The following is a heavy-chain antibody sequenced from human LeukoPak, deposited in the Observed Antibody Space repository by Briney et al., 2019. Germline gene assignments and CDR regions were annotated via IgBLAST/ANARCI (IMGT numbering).Heavy chain of an antibody. CDR3: AIGFRMATTPLDY. CDR2: INPNSGGT. Sequence: ASVKVSCTASGYTFTGYYMHWVRQAPGQGLEWMGWINPNSGGTNYAQKFQGWVTMTRDTSISTAYMELSRLRSDDTAVYYCAIGFRMATTPLDYWGQGTLVTVSS. D-gene: IGHD5-24*01. CDR1: GYTFTGYY. J-gene: IGHJ4*02. V-gene: IGHV1-2*04.